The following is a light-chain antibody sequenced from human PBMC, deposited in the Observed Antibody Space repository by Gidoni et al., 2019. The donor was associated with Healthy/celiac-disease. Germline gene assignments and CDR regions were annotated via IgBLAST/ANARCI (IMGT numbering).Light chain of an antibody. CDR2: AAS. J-gene: IGKJ2*04. Sequence: DIQLTQSPSFLSASVGDRVTITCRASQCISRYLAWYQQKPGKAPKLLFYAASTLQSGVPSRFSGSGSGTEFTLTISSLQPEDFATYYCQQLNSYCSFGQGTKLEIK. CDR3: QQLNSYCS. V-gene: IGKV1-9*01. CDR1: QCISRY.